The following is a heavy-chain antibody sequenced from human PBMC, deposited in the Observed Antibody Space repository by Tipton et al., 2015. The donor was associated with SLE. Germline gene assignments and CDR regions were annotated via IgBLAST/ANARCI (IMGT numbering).Heavy chain of an antibody. Sequence: QSGAEVKKTGSSVKVSCKASGYTFTSYGISWVRQAPGQGLEWMGWISAYNGNTNYAQKLQGRVTMTTDTSTSTAYMELRSLRSDDTAVYYCARAIVVVPGHYYMDVWGKGTTVTISS. CDR2: ISAYNGNT. D-gene: IGHD2-2*01. CDR3: ARAIVVVPGHYYMDV. J-gene: IGHJ6*03. V-gene: IGHV1-18*01. CDR1: GYTFTSYG.